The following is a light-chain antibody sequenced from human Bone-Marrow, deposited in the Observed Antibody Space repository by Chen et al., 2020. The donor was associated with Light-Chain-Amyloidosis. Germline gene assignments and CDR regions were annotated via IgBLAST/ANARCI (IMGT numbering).Light chain of an antibody. CDR3: QSYQGSSQGV. Sequence: FMLTHPHSVSESPGKTVIIYCTRSSGSIATNYVQWYQQRPGSSPTTVIYEDDQRPSGVPDRFSGSIDRSFNSASLTISGLKTEDEADYYCQSYQGSSQGVFGGGTKLTVL. CDR2: EDD. CDR1: SGSIATNY. J-gene: IGLJ3*02. V-gene: IGLV6-57*01.